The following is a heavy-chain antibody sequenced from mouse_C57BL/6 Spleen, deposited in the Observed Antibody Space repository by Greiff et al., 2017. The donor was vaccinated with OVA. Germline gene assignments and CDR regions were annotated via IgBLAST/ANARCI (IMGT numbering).Heavy chain of an antibody. CDR1: GYTFTDYN. V-gene: IGHV1-18*01. Sequence: EVKLMESGPELVKPGASVKIPCKASGYTFTDYNMDWVKQSHGKSLEWIGDINPNNGGTIYNQKFKGKATLTVDKSSSTAYMELRSLTSEDTAVYYCARKHYDYFAYWGQGTLVTVSA. D-gene: IGHD2-4*01. J-gene: IGHJ3*01. CDR2: INPNNGGT. CDR3: ARKHYDYFAY.